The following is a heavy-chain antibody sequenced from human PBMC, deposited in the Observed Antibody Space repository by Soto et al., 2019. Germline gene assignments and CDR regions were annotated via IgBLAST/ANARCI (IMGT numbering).Heavy chain of an antibody. Sequence: GGSLRLSCAASGFTFSSYWMSWVRQAPGKGLEWVANIKQDGSEKYYVDSVKGRFTISRDNAKNSLYLQMNSLRAEDTAVYYCASTWSGYLGYYYYMDVWGKGTTVTVSS. CDR1: GFTFSSYW. V-gene: IGHV3-7*01. D-gene: IGHD3-3*01. CDR3: ASTWSGYLGYYYYMDV. CDR2: IKQDGSEK. J-gene: IGHJ6*03.